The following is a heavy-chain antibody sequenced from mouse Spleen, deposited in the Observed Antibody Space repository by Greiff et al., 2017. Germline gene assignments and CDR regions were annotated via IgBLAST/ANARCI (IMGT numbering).Heavy chain of an antibody. J-gene: IGHJ1*01. CDR1: GFTFSSYA. V-gene: IGHV5-9-1*01. D-gene: IGHD1-1*01. CDR3: ARSSHYYGSSYAWYFDV. Sequence: EVMLVESGGGLVKPGGSLKLSCAASGFTFSSYAMSWVRQTPEKRLEWVATISSGGSYTYYPDSVKGRFTISRDNAKNTLYLQMSSLRSEDTAMYYCARSSHYYGSSYAWYFDVWGAGTTVTVSS. CDR2: ISSGGSYT.